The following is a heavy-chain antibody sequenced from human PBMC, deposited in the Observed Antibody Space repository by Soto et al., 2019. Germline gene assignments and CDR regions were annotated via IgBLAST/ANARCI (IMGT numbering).Heavy chain of an antibody. J-gene: IGHJ6*02. CDR3: ARTRVDQGMDV. CDR1: GFTFSSYA. D-gene: IGHD2-2*01. Sequence: VGSLRLSCAASGFTFSSYAMHWVRQAPGKGLEWVAVISYDGSNKYYADSVKGRFTISRDNSKNTLYLQMNSLRAEDTAVYYCARTRVDQGMDVWGQGTTVTVSS. CDR2: ISYDGSNK. V-gene: IGHV3-30-3*01.